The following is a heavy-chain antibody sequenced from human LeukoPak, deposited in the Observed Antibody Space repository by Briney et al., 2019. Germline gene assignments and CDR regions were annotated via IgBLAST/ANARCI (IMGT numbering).Heavy chain of an antibody. CDR1: GYSFSSHG. D-gene: IGHD6-19*01. Sequence: QAGRSLRLSCAVSGYSFSSHGMHWVRQAPGKGLEWVAAIWYDGSQKYYADTVRSRFTVSRDNSKNTLYLQMDSLRAEDTAVYYCARGEVSGYSSGWYPFDYWGQGTLVTVSS. J-gene: IGHJ4*02. V-gene: IGHV3-33*01. CDR2: IWYDGSQK. CDR3: ARGEVSGYSSGWYPFDY.